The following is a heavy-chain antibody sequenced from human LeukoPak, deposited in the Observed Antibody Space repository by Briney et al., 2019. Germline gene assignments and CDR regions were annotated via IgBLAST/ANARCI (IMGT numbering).Heavy chain of an antibody. J-gene: IGHJ4*02. CDR2: SGDSDGST. Sequence: GGSLRLSCAASGFTFSGSGMSWVRQAPGKGLEWLSSSGDSDGSTYYADSLKGRFTISRDNSKNTLYLQMNNPRAEDTAVYYCAKGGCRGTCNPLAYWGQGALVTVSP. CDR3: AKGGCRGTCNPLAY. D-gene: IGHD2-15*01. CDR1: GFTFSGSG. V-gene: IGHV3-23*01.